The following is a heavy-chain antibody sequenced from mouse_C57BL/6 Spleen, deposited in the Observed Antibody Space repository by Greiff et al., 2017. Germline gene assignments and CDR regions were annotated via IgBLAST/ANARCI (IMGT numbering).Heavy chain of an antibody. CDR3: ARDPYYGSSSYFDY. CDR2: ISDGGSYT. V-gene: IGHV5-4*01. J-gene: IGHJ2*01. Sequence: EVMLVESGGGLVKPGGSLKLSCAASGFTFSSYPMSWVRQTPEKRLEWVATISDGGSYTYYPDNVKGRFTISRDNAKNNLYLQMSHLKSEDTAMYYCARDPYYGSSSYFDYWGQGTTLTVSS. CDR1: GFTFSSYP. D-gene: IGHD1-1*01.